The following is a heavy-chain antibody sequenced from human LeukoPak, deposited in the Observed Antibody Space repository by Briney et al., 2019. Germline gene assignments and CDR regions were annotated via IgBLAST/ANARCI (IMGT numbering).Heavy chain of an antibody. CDR2: IYTCGST. J-gene: IGHJ4*02. CDR1: GGSISIHY. Sequence: SETLSLTCTVAGGSISIHYWSWIRQPAGKGLEWIGRIYTCGSTNYNPSLKSQVTMPVDTSRNQFSLKLTAVTAADTAVYYCARGLLWNSDYWGQGTVATVSS. CDR3: ARGLLWNSDY. V-gene: IGHV4-4*07. D-gene: IGHD3-3*01.